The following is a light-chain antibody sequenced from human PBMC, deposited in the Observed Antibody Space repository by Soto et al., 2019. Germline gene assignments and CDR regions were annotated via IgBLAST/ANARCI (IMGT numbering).Light chain of an antibody. V-gene: IGKV3-20*01. Sequence: EIVLTQSPATLSLSPGERATLSCRASQSVNIYLAWYQQKPGQAPRLLIYDASNRATGIPARFSGSGSGTDITLTISRREPEDFAMYHCQQYGNSPRVTFGGGTKV. J-gene: IGKJ4*01. CDR1: QSVNIY. CDR2: DAS. CDR3: QQYGNSPRVT.